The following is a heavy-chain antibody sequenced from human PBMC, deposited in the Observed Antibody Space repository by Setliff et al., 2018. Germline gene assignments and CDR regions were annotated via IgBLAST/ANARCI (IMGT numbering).Heavy chain of an antibody. D-gene: IGHD3-22*01. Sequence: GASVKVSCKASGYTFTSHYMHWVRQAPGLGLEWMGTINPSSGRTSYAQKFQGRVTMTRDTSKSTVYMDMSSLRSEDTAVYYCARDVFPYHYEGAFDIWGQRTMVTVSS. CDR1: GYTFTSHY. V-gene: IGHV1-46*01. CDR2: INPSSGRT. J-gene: IGHJ3*02. CDR3: ARDVFPYHYEGAFDI.